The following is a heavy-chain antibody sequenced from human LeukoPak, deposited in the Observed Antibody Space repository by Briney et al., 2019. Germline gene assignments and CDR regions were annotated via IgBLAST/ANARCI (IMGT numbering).Heavy chain of an antibody. D-gene: IGHD3-10*01. CDR3: AKDREWFGELSPVDY. CDR2: ISYDGSNK. V-gene: IGHV3-30*18. CDR1: GFTFSSYG. J-gene: IGHJ4*02. Sequence: GRSLRLSCAASGFTFSSYGMHWVRQAPGKGLEWVAVISYDGSNKYYADSVKGRFTISRDNSKNTPYLQMNSLRAEDTAVYYCAKDREWFGELSPVDYWGQGTLVTVSS.